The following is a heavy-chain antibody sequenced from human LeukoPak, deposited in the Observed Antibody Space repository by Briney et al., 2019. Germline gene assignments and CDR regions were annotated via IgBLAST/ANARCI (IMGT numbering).Heavy chain of an antibody. CDR1: GFTFTTYA. J-gene: IGHJ4*02. V-gene: IGHV3-23*01. Sequence: PGGSLRLSCAASGFTFTTYAMSCVRQAPGKGLEWVSTVIGSGGPTFYADSVKGRFTISRDKSKITLYLQMNTLRAEDTAVYYCAKFLPTHIVVANYYFDYWGQGTLVTVSS. CDR2: VIGSGGPT. CDR3: AKFLPTHIVVANYYFDY. D-gene: IGHD2-21*01.